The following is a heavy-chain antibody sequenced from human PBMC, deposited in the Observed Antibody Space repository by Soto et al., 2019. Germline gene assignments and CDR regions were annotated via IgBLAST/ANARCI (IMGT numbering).Heavy chain of an antibody. Sequence: GGSLRLSCAASGFTFSSYAMSWVRQAPGKGLEWVSAISGSGGSTYYADSVKGRFTISRDNSKNTLYLQMNSLRAEDTAVYYCAKDIGYYDSSGYYYVYYYYGMDVWGQGTTVTVSS. J-gene: IGHJ6*02. CDR3: AKDIGYYDSSGYYYVYYYYGMDV. CDR1: GFTFSSYA. D-gene: IGHD3-22*01. CDR2: ISGSGGST. V-gene: IGHV3-23*01.